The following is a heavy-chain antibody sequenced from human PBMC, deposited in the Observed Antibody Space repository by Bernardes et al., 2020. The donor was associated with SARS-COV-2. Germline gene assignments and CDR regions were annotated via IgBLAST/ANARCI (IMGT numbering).Heavy chain of an antibody. V-gene: IGHV1-2*06. CDR2: INPNSGGT. CDR1: GYPFTCYY. J-gene: IGHJ4*02. Sequence: SVQFSGNASGYPFTCYYMHWVRQSPGQGLEWMGRINPNSGGTNYAQKFQGRVTMTRDTSISTAYMELSRLRSDDTAVYYCARDRPLDYWGQGTLVTVSS. CDR3: ARDRPLDY.